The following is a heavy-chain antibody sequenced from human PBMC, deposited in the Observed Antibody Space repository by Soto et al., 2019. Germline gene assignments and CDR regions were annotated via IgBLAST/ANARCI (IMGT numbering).Heavy chain of an antibody. D-gene: IGHD3-16*01. Sequence: SETLSLTCTVSGGSINNHYWSWIRQPPGKGLEWIGYIYYTGSTNYNPSLKSRVTISVDTSKNQFSLKLSSVTAADTAVYYCARSRNYDYIWGFDPWGQGTLVTVSS. CDR1: GGSINNHY. CDR2: IYYTGST. CDR3: ARSRNYDYIWGFDP. J-gene: IGHJ5*02. V-gene: IGHV4-59*11.